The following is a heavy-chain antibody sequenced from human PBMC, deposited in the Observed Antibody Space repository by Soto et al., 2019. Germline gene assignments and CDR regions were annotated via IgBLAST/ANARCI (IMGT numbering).Heavy chain of an antibody. D-gene: IGHD1-7*01. Sequence: GGSLRLSCAASGFTFSNAWMNWVRQAPGKGLEWVGRIKSKTDGGTTDYAAPVKGRFTISRDNAKNSLYLQMNSLRAEDTAVYYCARDRKYNWNYGNAFDIWGQGTMVTVSS. CDR2: IKSKTDGGTT. V-gene: IGHV3-15*07. CDR3: ARDRKYNWNYGNAFDI. J-gene: IGHJ3*02. CDR1: GFTFSNAW.